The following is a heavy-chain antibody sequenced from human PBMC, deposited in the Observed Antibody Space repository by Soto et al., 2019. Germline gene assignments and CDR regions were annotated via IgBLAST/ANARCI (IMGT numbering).Heavy chain of an antibody. CDR3: ARLNSGSFDY. CDR2: IYYSGST. V-gene: IGHV4-59*01. Sequence: PSETLSLTCGVSAGSIGTYYCSWIRQPPGKGLEWIGDIYYSGSTIYNPSLKSRVSISVDTSKKQFSLKVTSVTAADTAVYYCARLNSGSFDYWGQGTRVTVSS. J-gene: IGHJ4*02. D-gene: IGHD1-26*01. CDR1: AGSIGTYY.